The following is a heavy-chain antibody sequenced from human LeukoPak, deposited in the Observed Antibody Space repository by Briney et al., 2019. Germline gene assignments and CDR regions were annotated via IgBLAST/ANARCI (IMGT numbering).Heavy chain of an antibody. CDR1: GFTFSSYW. J-gene: IGHJ4*02. Sequence: PGGSLRLSCAASGFTFSSYWMNWVRQAPGKGLEWVANIKQDGSEIYYVDSVKGRFTISRGNAKNSLYLQMNSLRAEDTAVYYCATSRTFDYWGQGTLVTVSS. CDR2: IKQDGSEI. V-gene: IGHV3-7*03. CDR3: ATSRTFDY. D-gene: IGHD1-1*01.